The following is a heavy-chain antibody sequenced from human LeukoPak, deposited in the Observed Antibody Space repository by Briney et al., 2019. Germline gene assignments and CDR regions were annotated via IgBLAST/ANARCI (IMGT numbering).Heavy chain of an antibody. CDR2: INHSGST. CDR1: GGSFTDFH. V-gene: IGHV4-34*01. J-gene: IGHJ4*02. Sequence: SETLSLTCAVYGGSFTDFHWSWIRQPPGKGLEWIGEINHSGSTNYNPSLKSRLTISVDTSKNQLSLMLSTVAAADTAVYYCARGGGTGWYIDYWGPGTLVTVSS. D-gene: IGHD6-19*01. CDR3: ARGGGTGWYIDY.